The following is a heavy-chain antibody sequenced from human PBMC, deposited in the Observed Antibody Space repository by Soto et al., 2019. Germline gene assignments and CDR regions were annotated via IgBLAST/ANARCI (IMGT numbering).Heavy chain of an antibody. J-gene: IGHJ4*02. Sequence: QVQLVESGGGVVQPGRSLRLSCAASGFTFSSYAMHWVRQAPGKGLEWVAVISYDGSNKYYADSVKGRFTISRDNSNNTPDLQMNSLIVEDTAVYYCAREGDDCSGGSCYSGYFDYWGQGALVTVSS. D-gene: IGHD2-15*01. CDR1: GFTFSSYA. CDR3: AREGDDCSGGSCYSGYFDY. CDR2: ISYDGSNK. V-gene: IGHV3-30-3*01.